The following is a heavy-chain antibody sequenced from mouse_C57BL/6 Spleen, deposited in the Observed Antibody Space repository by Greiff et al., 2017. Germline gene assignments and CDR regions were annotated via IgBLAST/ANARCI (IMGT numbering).Heavy chain of an antibody. CDR1: GYTFTDYY. CDR2: IYPGSGNT. V-gene: IGHV1-76*01. CDR3: AREGGNYDYDAPAWFSY. D-gene: IGHD2-4*01. J-gene: IGHJ3*01. Sequence: QVQLQQSGAELVRPGASVKLSCKASGYTFTDYYINWVKQRPGQGLEWIARIYPGSGNTYYNEKFKGKATLTAEKSSSTAYMQLSSLTSEDSAVYFCAREGGNYDYDAPAWFSYWGQGALVTVSA.